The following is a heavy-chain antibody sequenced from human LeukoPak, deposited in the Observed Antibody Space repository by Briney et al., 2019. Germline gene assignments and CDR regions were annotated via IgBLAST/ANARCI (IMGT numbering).Heavy chain of an antibody. D-gene: IGHD3-10*01. CDR3: ARDRFAYGSGSYFDY. CDR1: GFTFSSYA. J-gene: IGHJ4*02. V-gene: IGHV3-30-3*01. Sequence: PGESLRLSCAASGFTFSSYAMHWVRQAPGKGLEWVAVISYDGSNKYYADSVKGRFTISRDNSKNTLYLQMNSLRAEDTAVYYCARDRFAYGSGSYFDYWGQGTLVTVSS. CDR2: ISYDGSNK.